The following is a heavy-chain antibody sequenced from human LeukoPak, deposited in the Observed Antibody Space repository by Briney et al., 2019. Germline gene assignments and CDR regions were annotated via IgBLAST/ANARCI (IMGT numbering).Heavy chain of an antibody. D-gene: IGHD3-9*01. V-gene: IGHV4-59*08. J-gene: IGHJ3*01. CDR3: ASGYFGDAFDA. CDR2: IYYTGTT. Sequence: PSETLSLTCTVSGGSISSYYWSWIRQPPGKGLEWIGYIYYTGTTNYNPSLKSRVTISVDISKNHFSLKLSSVTAADTAVYYCASGYFGDAFDAWGQGTMVTVSS. CDR1: GGSISSYY.